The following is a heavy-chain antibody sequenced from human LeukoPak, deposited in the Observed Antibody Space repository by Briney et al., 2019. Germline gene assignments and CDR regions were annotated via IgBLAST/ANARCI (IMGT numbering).Heavy chain of an antibody. V-gene: IGHV4-31*01. CDR1: GGSISSGGYY. Sequence: SETLSLTCTVSGGSISSGGYYWSWIRQHPGKGLEWIGYIYYSGSTYYNPSLKSQVTISVDTSKNQFSLKVSSVTAADTAVYYCASNYGDYVRSDYWGQGTLVTVSS. D-gene: IGHD4-17*01. CDR3: ASNYGDYVRSDY. J-gene: IGHJ4*02. CDR2: IYYSGST.